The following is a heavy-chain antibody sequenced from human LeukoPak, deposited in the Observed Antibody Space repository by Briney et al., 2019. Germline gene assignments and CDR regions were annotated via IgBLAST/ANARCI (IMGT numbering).Heavy chain of an antibody. CDR1: GFTFSSYA. Sequence: GGSLRLSCAASGFTFSSYAMSWVRQAPGKGLEWVSAISGSGGSTYYADSVKGRFTISRDNSKHTLYLQMNSLRAEDTAVYYCAKPSGSYYGYYYYYYMDVWGKGTTVTVSS. CDR3: AKPSGSYYGYYYYYYMDV. D-gene: IGHD1-26*01. J-gene: IGHJ6*03. CDR2: ISGSGGST. V-gene: IGHV3-23*01.